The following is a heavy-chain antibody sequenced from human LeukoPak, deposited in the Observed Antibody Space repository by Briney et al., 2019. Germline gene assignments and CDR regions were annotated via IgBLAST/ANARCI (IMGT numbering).Heavy chain of an antibody. CDR3: ARSSTSCYFGDY. CDR2: IDWDDDK. J-gene: IGHJ4*02. CDR1: GFSLSTSGMC. Sequence: SGPTLVNPTQTLTLTCTFSGFSLSTSGMCVSWIRQPPGKALEWLARIDWDDDKYYSTSLKTRLTISKDTSKNQVVLTMTNMDPVDIATYYCARSSTSCYFGDYWGQGTLVTVSS. V-gene: IGHV2-70*11. D-gene: IGHD2-2*01.